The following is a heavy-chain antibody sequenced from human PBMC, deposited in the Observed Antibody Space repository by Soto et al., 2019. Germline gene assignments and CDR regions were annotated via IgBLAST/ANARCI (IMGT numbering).Heavy chain of an antibody. V-gene: IGHV1-69*02. Sequence: SVKVSCKASGGTFSSYTISWVRQAPGQGLEWMGRIIPNLGIANYAQKFQGRVTITADKSTSTAYMELSSLRSEDTAVYYCARGRSKYCSSTSCYAYKTFNWFDPWGQGTLVTVSS. CDR1: GGTFSSYT. CDR3: ARGRSKYCSSTSCYAYKTFNWFDP. J-gene: IGHJ5*02. D-gene: IGHD2-2*01. CDR2: IIPNLGIA.